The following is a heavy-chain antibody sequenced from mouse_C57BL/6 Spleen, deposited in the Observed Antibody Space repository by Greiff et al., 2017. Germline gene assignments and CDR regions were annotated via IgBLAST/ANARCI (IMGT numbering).Heavy chain of an antibody. D-gene: IGHD1-1*01. CDR1: GYTFTSYW. J-gene: IGHJ2*01. Sequence: VQLQQPGAELVMPGASVKLSCKASGYTFTSYWMHWVKQRPGQGLEWIGEIDPSDSYTNYNQKFKGKSTLTVDKSSSTAYMQLSSLTSEDSAVYYCARRIYYDEGFDYWGQGTTLTVS. CDR2: IDPSDSYT. CDR3: ARRIYYDEGFDY. V-gene: IGHV1-69*01.